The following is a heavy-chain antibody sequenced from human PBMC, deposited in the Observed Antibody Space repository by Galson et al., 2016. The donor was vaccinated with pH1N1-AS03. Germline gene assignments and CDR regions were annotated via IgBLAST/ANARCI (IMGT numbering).Heavy chain of an antibody. CDR1: GDSVSGSRGVA. Sequence: CAISGDSVSGSRGVAWNWIRQSPSRGLEWLGRTFYWSKWSNDYAESEKSRITIDPDTSNNQFSLHLNSVTPEDTAIYFCARGKNSGFDYWGQGTPVTVSS. CDR2: TFYWSKWSN. V-gene: IGHV6-1*01. J-gene: IGHJ4*02. CDR3: ARGKNSGFDY. D-gene: IGHD3-10*01.